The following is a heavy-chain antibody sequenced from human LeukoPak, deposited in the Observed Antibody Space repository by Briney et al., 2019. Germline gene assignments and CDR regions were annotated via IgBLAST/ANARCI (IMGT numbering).Heavy chain of an antibody. V-gene: IGHV4-39*01. Sequence: SETLSLTXTVSGGSISSSSYYWGWIRQPPGEGLEWIGSIYYSGSTYYNPSLKSRVTISVDTSKNQFSLKLSSVTAADTAVYYCARRIFGGSFDYWGQGTLVTVSS. J-gene: IGHJ4*02. CDR2: IYYSGST. CDR3: ARRIFGGSFDY. D-gene: IGHD3-3*02. CDR1: GGSISSSSYY.